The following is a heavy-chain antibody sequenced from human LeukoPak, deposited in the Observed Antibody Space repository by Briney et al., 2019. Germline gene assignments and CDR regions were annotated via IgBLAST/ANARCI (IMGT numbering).Heavy chain of an antibody. CDR1: GFTFSSYS. CDR3: GKVIAARPGGDY. V-gene: IGHV3-48*01. CDR2: ISSLSGTI. J-gene: IGHJ4*02. Sequence: GSLRLSCAASGFTFSSYSMNWVRQAPGEGLEWVSYISSLSGTIYYAESVKGRFTTSRDNTKNPLYLQMNSLRAEDTAVYYCGKVIAARPGGDYWGQGTLVTVSS. D-gene: IGHD6-6*01.